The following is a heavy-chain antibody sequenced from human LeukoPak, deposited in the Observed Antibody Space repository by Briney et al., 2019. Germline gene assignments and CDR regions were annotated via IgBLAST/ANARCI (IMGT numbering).Heavy chain of an antibody. V-gene: IGHV3-7*01. CDR1: GFTFSSYW. CDR2: IKQDGSEK. J-gene: IGHJ4*02. CDR3: ARGGRARGSSGYASPDY. Sequence: GGSLRLSCAASGFTFSSYWMSWVRQAPGKGLEWVANIKQDGSEKYYVDSVKDRFTISRDNSKNTLYLQMNSLRAEDTAVYYCARGGRARGSSGYASPDYWGQGTLVTVSS. D-gene: IGHD3-22*01.